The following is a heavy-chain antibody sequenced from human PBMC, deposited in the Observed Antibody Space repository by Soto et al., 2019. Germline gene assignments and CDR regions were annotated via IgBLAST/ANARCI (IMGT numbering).Heavy chain of an antibody. J-gene: IGHJ4*02. V-gene: IGHV4-34*01. CDR2: INHSGST. CDR3: ARVGST. Sequence: QVQLQQWGAGLLKPSETLSLTCAVYGGSFSGYYWSWIPQPPGKGLEWIGEINHSGSTNYNPPLKSRVTIPVDTSKNQFSLKLSSVTAADTAVYYCARVGSTWGQGTLVTVSS. D-gene: IGHD1-26*01. CDR1: GGSFSGYY.